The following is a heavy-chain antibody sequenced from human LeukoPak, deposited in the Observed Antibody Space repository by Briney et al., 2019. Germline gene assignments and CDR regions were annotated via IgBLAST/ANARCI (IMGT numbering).Heavy chain of an antibody. J-gene: IGHJ4*02. CDR3: ANGRYFDWLSKIDY. D-gene: IGHD3-9*01. V-gene: IGHV3-23*01. CDR2: ISGSGGST. Sequence: GGSLRLSCAATGFTFSSYGMSWVRQAPGKGLEWVSAISGSGGSTYYADSVKGRFTISRDNSKNTLYLQMNSLRAEDTAVYYCANGRYFDWLSKIDYWGQGTLVTVSS. CDR1: GFTFSSYG.